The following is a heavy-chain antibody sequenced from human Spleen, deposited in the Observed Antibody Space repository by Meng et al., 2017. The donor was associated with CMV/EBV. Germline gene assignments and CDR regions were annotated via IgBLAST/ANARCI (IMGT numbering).Heavy chain of an antibody. D-gene: IGHD5-18*01. J-gene: IGHJ4*02. V-gene: IGHV3-74*01. Sequence: ASGFIFSSCWMPCVRHAPGKGLVWVSRINSDGSSTTYAASVKGRFTISRDNAKNTLYLQMNSLRAEDTAVYYCARDPVDTSMGNFDYWGQGTLVTVSS. CDR2: INSDGSST. CDR3: ARDPVDTSMGNFDY. CDR1: GFIFSSCW.